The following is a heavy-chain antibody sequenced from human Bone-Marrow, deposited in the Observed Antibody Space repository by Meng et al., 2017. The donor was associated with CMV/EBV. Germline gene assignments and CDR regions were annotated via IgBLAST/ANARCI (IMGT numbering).Heavy chain of an antibody. D-gene: IGHD2-2*01. CDR1: GFPFSSYG. J-gene: IGHJ4*02. Sequence: GESLKISCAASGFPFSSYGMHWVRQAPGKGLEWVAFIRYDGSNKYYADSVKGRFTISRDNSKNTLYLQMNSLRAEDTAVYYCAKGARRGYCSSTSCLPFGYWGQGTLVTVSS. CDR3: AKGARRGYCSSTSCLPFGY. CDR2: IRYDGSNK. V-gene: IGHV3-30*02.